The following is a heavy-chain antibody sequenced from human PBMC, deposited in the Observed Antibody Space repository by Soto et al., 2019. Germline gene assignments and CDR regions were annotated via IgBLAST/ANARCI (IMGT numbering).Heavy chain of an antibody. CDR1: GFSLSTSGVG. V-gene: IGHV2-5*02. D-gene: IGHD5-12*01. CDR3: AHVYGGYDNFDY. Sequence: QITLKESGPTLVKPTQTLTLSCTFSGFSLSTSGVGVGWIRQPPGKALEWLALIYWDDDKRYSPSLKSRLTITKDTSKNQVVLTMTNMDPVDTATYYCAHVYGGYDNFDYWGQGTLVTVSS. J-gene: IGHJ4*02. CDR2: IYWDDDK.